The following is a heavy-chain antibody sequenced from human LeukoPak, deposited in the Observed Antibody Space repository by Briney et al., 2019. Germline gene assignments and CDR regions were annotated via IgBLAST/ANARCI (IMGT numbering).Heavy chain of an antibody. CDR2: INQDGSEK. V-gene: IGHV3-7*01. CDR3: ARVGDSGGYDWYFDL. Sequence: GGSLRLSCAASGFTFSLYTMNWVRQAPGKGLEWVANINQDGSEKYYVDSVKGRFTISRDNAKNSLYLQMNSLRAEDTAVYYCARVGDSGGYDWYFDLWGRGTLVTVSP. D-gene: IGHD3-22*01. J-gene: IGHJ2*01. CDR1: GFTFSLYT.